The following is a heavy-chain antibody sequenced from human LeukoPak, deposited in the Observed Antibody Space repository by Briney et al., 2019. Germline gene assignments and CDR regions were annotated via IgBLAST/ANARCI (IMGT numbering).Heavy chain of an antibody. CDR1: GGTFSSYA. D-gene: IGHD6-13*01. V-gene: IGHV1-69*01. Sequence: GSSVNVSCKASGGTFSSYAISWVRQAPGQGLEWMGGIIPIFGTANYAQKFQGRVTITADESTSTAYMELSSLRSEDTAVYYCARDSSSWYDYYYGMDVWGQGTTVTVSS. CDR3: ARDSSSWYDYYYGMDV. CDR2: IIPIFGTA. J-gene: IGHJ6*02.